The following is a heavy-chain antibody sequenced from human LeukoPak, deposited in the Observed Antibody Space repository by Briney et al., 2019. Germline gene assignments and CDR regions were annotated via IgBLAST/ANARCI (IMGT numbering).Heavy chain of an antibody. V-gene: IGHV3-7*01. CDR2: IKQDGSEK. J-gene: IGHJ4*02. CDR1: GFTFSTYW. D-gene: IGHD6-13*01. Sequence: GGSLRLSCEASGFTFSTYWMSWVGQAPGRGREWVANIKQDGSEKYYVDSVKGRFTISRDNAKNSLYLQMNSLRAEDTAMYYCARDSAGNDYWGQGTLVTVSS. CDR3: ARDSAGNDY.